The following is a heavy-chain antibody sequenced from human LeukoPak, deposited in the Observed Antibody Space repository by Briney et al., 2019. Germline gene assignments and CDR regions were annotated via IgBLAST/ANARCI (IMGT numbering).Heavy chain of an antibody. V-gene: IGHV4-59*12. Sequence: SETLSLTCTVSGGSISSYYWSWIRQPPGKGLEWIGYIYFSGSTNYNPSLKSRVTISVDTSKNQFSLKLSSVTAADTAVYYCARDSGTTGEVKFDPWGQGTLVTVSS. CDR2: IYFSGST. D-gene: IGHD3-10*01. CDR1: GGSISSYY. J-gene: IGHJ5*02. CDR3: ARDSGTTGEVKFDP.